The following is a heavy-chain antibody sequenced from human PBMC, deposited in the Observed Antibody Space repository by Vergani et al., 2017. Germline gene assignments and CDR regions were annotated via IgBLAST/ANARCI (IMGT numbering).Heavy chain of an antibody. CDR2: ISTTSDTI. V-gene: IGHV3-48*01. Sequence: DVQLVESGGDLVQPGGSLRLSCAASGFTFSSYSMNWVRQAPGKGLEWISYISTTSDTIYYADSVRGRFTISRDNAKNSLYLEMNGLRVEDTAVYYCARDNRMQWLTNYYYYYGMDVWGQGTTVTVSS. J-gene: IGHJ6*02. CDR1: GFTFSSYS. D-gene: IGHD6-19*01. CDR3: ARDNRMQWLTNYYYYYGMDV.